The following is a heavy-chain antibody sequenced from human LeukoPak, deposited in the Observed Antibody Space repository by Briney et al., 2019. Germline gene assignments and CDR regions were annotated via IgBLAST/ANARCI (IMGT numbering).Heavy chain of an antibody. Sequence: SETLSLTCTVSGGSISSSSYYWGWIRQPPGKGLEWIGSIYYSGSTYYNPSLKSRVTMSVDTSKNQFSLKLSSVTAADTAVYYCAATTVTSSPPDYWGQGTLVTVSS. D-gene: IGHD4-11*01. CDR3: AATTVTSSPPDY. V-gene: IGHV4-39*01. CDR1: GGSISSSSYY. CDR2: IYYSGST. J-gene: IGHJ4*02.